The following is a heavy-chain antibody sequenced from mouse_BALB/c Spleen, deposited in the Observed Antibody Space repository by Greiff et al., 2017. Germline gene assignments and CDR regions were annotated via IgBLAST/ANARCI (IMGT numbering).Heavy chain of an antibody. D-gene: IGHD2-2*01. CDR1: GYTFTSYY. V-gene: IGHV1S81*02. CDR2: INPSNGGT. J-gene: IGHJ2*01. CDR3: TRSRYGYDGGADY. Sequence: VQLQQSGAELVKPGASVKLSCKASGYTFTSYYMYWVKQRPGQGLEWIGEINPSNGGTNFNEKFKSKATLTVDKSSSTAYMQLSSLTSEDSAVYYCTRSRYGYDGGADYWGQGTTLTVSS.